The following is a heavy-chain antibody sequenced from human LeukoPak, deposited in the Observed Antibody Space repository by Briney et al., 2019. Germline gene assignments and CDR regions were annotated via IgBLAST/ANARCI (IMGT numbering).Heavy chain of an antibody. CDR2: ISSSSSYI. V-gene: IGHV3-21*01. CDR3: AREAAPLDAFDI. CDR1: GFTSSSYS. Sequence: GGSLRLSCAASGFTSSSYSMNWVRQSPGKGLEWVSSISSSSSYIYYADSVKGRFTISRDNAKNSLYLQMNSLRAEDTAGYYCAREAAPLDAFDIWGQGTMVTVSS. J-gene: IGHJ3*02. D-gene: IGHD6-13*01.